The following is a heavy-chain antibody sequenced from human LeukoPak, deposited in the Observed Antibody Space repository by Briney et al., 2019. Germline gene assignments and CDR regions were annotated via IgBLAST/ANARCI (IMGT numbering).Heavy chain of an antibody. J-gene: IGHJ4*02. CDR2: IYHSGST. CDR3: ARTGGSGSPPDY. CDR1: GGSISGPYSY. D-gene: IGHD3-10*01. V-gene: IGHV4-39*07. Sequence: SETLSLTCTVSGGSISGPYSYWGWIRQPPGKGLEWIGSIYHSGSTYYNPSLKSRVTISVDTSKNQFSLKLSSVTAADTAVYYCARTGGSGSPPDYWGQGTLVTVSS.